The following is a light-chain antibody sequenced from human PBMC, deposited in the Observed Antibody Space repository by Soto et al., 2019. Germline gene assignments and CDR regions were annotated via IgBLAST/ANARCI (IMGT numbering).Light chain of an antibody. J-gene: IGKJ1*01. V-gene: IGKV1-5*01. CDR2: DAS. CDR1: QSMNDW. Sequence: DIQMTQSPSTLSASVGDRVTITCRASQSMNDWLAWYQQKPGKVPKVLIYDASSLQSGVPSRFSGSGSGTEFTLTIDSLQPDDVATYYCLRYNAFSQTFGQGTKVEI. CDR3: LRYNAFSQT.